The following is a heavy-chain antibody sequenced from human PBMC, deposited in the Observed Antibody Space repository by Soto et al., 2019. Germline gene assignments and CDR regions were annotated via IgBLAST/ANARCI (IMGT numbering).Heavy chain of an antibody. D-gene: IGHD2-2*01. Sequence: GGSLRLSCAASGFTFSNYAMTWVRQAPGKGLEWVSVISGPGVSTSYADSVKGRFTISRDNSKNTLYLQMNSLRVEDTAVYYCAKRYSGSTWPNIWFDPWGQGTLVTVSS. J-gene: IGHJ5*02. V-gene: IGHV3-23*01. CDR2: ISGPGVST. CDR1: GFTFSNYA. CDR3: AKRYSGSTWPNIWFDP.